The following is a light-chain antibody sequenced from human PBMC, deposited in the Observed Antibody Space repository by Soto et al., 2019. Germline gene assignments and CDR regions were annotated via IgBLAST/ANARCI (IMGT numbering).Light chain of an antibody. CDR1: SSDVGGYNY. CDR3: SSYTSISTYV. CDR2: DVR. J-gene: IGLJ1*01. Sequence: QSVLTQPASVSGSLGQSITISCTGTSSDVGGYNYVSWYQQHPGKAPKLMIYDVRNRPSGVSNRFSGSKSVNTASLTISGPQAEDEADYYCSSYTSISTYVFGTGTKVTVL. V-gene: IGLV2-14*01.